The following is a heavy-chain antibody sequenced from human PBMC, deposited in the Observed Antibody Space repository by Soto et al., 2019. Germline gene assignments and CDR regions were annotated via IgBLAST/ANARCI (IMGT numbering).Heavy chain of an antibody. Sequence: LETLSLTCTVSGGSISSSSYYWGWIRQPPGKGLEWIGTLYSGNTYSNPSLKSRVTISVDRSDNQFSLRLSSVAAADTAIYYCATTRGIAVGGSFDYWGQGTLVTVSS. J-gene: IGHJ4*02. D-gene: IGHD6-13*01. CDR3: ATTRGIAVGGSFDY. CDR1: GGSISSSSYY. CDR2: LYSGNT. V-gene: IGHV4-39*01.